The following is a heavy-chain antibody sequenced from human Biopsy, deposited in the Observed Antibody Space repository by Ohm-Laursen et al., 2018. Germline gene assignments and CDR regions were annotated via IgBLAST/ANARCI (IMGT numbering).Heavy chain of an antibody. J-gene: IGHJ6*02. CDR3: ARQTAYAGDMRYGLDV. V-gene: IGHV4-61*08. Sequence: SETLSLTCTVSGVSVTSRGYYWTWLRQPPGTGVEWIGHISYRGTTNYKSSLRSRVTISVDPSKNQFHLRLTSMGASDTAVYYCARQTAYAGDMRYGLDVWDPGIKVSVS. CDR2: ISYRGTT. D-gene: IGHD4-23*01. CDR1: GVSVTSRGYY.